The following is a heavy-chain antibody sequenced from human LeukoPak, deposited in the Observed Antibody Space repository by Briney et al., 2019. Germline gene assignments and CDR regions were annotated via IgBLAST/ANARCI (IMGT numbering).Heavy chain of an antibody. CDR2: IKQDGSEK. V-gene: IGHV3-7*05. CDR1: GFTFRNYW. J-gene: IGHJ4*02. CDR3: ARGRGNY. Sequence: GGSLRLSCAASGFTFRNYWMSWVRQAPGKGLEWVANIKQDGSEKYYVDSVKGRFTISRDNAKNSLYLQMNTLRAEDTAVYHCARGRGNYWGQGTLVTVSS. D-gene: IGHD3-10*01.